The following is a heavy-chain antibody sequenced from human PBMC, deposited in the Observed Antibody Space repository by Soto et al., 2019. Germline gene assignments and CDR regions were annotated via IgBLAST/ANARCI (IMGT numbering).Heavy chain of an antibody. Sequence: ASVKVSCKVSGYTLTELSMHWVRQAPGKGLEWMGGFDPEDGETIYAQKFQGRVTMTEDTSTDTAYMELSSLRSEDTAVYYCATVGWRRNYDFWSGYWAQRWFDPWGQGTLVTVSS. D-gene: IGHD3-3*01. CDR3: ATVGWRRNYDFWSGYWAQRWFDP. CDR2: FDPEDGET. J-gene: IGHJ5*02. CDR1: GYTLTELS. V-gene: IGHV1-24*01.